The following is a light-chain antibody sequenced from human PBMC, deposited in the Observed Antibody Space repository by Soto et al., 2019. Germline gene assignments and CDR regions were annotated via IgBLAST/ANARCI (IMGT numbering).Light chain of an antibody. V-gene: IGKV3-20*01. J-gene: IGKJ4*01. CDR2: GAS. Sequence: IVLTQSPGTLCLSPGAGATQSCRASQTVSRGYLAWYQQKPGQGPRILIYGASSRAPGIPDRFSGSGSGTDFTLTVSGLEPEDFAVYYCQQYGTSPTFGEGTQV. CDR3: QQYGTSPT. CDR1: QTVSRGY.